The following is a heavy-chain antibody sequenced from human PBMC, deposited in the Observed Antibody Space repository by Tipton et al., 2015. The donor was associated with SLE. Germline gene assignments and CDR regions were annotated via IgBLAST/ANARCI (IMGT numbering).Heavy chain of an antibody. J-gene: IGHJ4*02. Sequence: TLSLTCTVSGGSISSSSYYWSWIRQPPGKGLEWIGEINHSGSTNYNPSLKSRVTISVDTSKNQFSLKLSSVTAADTAVYYCARGGDNGGYYVGDFDYWGQGTLVTVSA. CDR1: GGSISSSSYY. D-gene: IGHD3-22*01. V-gene: IGHV4-39*07. CDR3: ARGGDNGGYYVGDFDY. CDR2: INHSGST.